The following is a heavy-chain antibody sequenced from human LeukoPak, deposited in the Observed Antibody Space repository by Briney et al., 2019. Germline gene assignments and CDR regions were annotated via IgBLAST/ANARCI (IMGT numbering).Heavy chain of an antibody. V-gene: IGHV3-11*04. CDR3: ARAAMPYYYYYYMDV. CDR2: ISSSGSTI. CDR1: GFTFSDYY. J-gene: IGHJ6*03. Sequence: GGSLRLSCAASGFTFSDYYMSWIRQAPGKGLEWVSYISSSGSTIYYADSVKGRFTISRDNAKNSLYLQMNSLRAEDTAVYYCARAAMPYYYYYYMDVWGKGTTVTVSS. D-gene: IGHD2-2*01.